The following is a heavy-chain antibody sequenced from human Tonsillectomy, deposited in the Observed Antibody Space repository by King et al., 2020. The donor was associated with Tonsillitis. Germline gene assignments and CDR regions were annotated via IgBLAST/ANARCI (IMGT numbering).Heavy chain of an antibody. D-gene: IGHD2-2*01. CDR1: GYTFTSYD. J-gene: IGHJ6*02. CDR3: ARVSLTYCSGTSCYAYYYYGMDV. CDR2: MNPNSGNT. Sequence: QLVQSGAEVKKPGASVKVSCKASGYTFTSYDVNWVRQATGQGLEWMGWMNPNSGNTGYAQKFQGRVTMPRNTSISTAYMELRSLRSEDAAVYYCARVSLTYCSGTSCYAYYYYGMDVWGQGTTVPVS. V-gene: IGHV1-8*01.